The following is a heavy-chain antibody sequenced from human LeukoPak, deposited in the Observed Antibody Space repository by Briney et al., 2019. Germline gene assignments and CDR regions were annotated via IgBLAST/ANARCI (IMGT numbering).Heavy chain of an antibody. CDR1: GGSISSYY. D-gene: IGHD2-2*01. CDR2: IYYSGTT. J-gene: IGHJ4*02. CDR3: ARTWGEISAAPSDY. Sequence: SETLSLTCTVSGGSISSYYWTWIRQPPGKGLEWIGYIYYSGTTNYNPSLKSRVTISVDTSKNQFSLKLSSVTAADTAAYYCARTWGEISAAPSDYWGQGTLVTVSS. V-gene: IGHV4-59*08.